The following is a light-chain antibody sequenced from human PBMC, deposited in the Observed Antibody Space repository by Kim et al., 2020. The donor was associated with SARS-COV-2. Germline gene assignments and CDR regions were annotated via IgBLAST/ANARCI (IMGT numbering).Light chain of an antibody. CDR1: QTIDNY. Sequence: ASVGDKVTISCRASQTIDNYLSWYQQKPGNAPKLLIYAASSLQNGVPTRFIGTESETHFTLTISNLQPEDFATYYCQQTHSLPLTFGGGTKVDIK. CDR2: AAS. V-gene: IGKV1-39*01. CDR3: QQTHSLPLT. J-gene: IGKJ4*01.